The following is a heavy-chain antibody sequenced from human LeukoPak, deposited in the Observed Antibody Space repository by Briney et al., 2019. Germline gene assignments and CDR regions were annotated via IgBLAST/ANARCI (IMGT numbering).Heavy chain of an antibody. D-gene: IGHD3-3*01. V-gene: IGHV3-30-3*01. Sequence: GGSLRLSCAASGFTFSSYAMHWVRQAPGKGLEWVAVISHDGSNKYYADSVKGRFTISRDNSKNTLYLQMNSLRAEDTAVYYCARGDYDFWSGPRGVYYYYYGMDVWGQGTTVTVSS. CDR3: ARGDYDFWSGPRGVYYYYYGMDV. J-gene: IGHJ6*02. CDR2: ISHDGSNK. CDR1: GFTFSSYA.